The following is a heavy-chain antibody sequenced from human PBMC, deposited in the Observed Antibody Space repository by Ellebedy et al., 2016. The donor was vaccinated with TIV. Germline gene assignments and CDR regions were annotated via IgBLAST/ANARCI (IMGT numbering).Heavy chain of an antibody. CDR1: GLKVRTDG. CDR2: IWYDGSNR. CDR3: ARDGGDY. J-gene: IGHJ4*02. V-gene: IGHV3-33*01. Sequence: GESLKISCVASGLKVRTDGMTWVRQAPGKGLEWVAVIWYDGSNRNYAESVKGRFTVSRDNSKSTLYLQMNSLRVDDTAVYYCARDGGDYWGQGTLVTVSS.